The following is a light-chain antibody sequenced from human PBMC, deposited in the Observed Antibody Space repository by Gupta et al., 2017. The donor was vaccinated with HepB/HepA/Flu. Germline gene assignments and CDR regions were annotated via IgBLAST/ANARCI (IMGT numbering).Light chain of an antibody. V-gene: IGLV1-51*02. CDR3: GTWYSIRSSGV. J-gene: IGLJ3*02. CDR1: SSNIGNNY. CDR2: ENN. Sequence: QPVLTQPPSVSAAPDQKDTISCSGSSSNIGNNYVSWYQQRPGTAPKLLIYENNKRPSGIPDRFSGSKSGTSATLGITGLQTGEEADYYCGTWYSIRSSGVFGGGTKLTVL.